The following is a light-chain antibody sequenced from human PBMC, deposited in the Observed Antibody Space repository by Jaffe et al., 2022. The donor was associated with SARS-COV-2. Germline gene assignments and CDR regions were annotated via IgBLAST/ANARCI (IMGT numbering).Light chain of an antibody. CDR2: GKN. Sequence: SSELTQDPAVSVALGQTVKITCQGDSLRNFHANWYQQKPGQAPILVIYGKNDRPSGIPDRFSGSNSGNTASLTITGTQAEDEADYYCNSRDSGGHHWVFGGGTKLTVL. J-gene: IGLJ3*02. V-gene: IGLV3-19*01. CDR3: NSRDSGGHHWV. CDR1: SLRNFH.